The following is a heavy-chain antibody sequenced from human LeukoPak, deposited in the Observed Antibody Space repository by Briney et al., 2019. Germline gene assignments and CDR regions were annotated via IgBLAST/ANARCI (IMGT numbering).Heavy chain of an antibody. D-gene: IGHD2-2*03. CDR3: ARDGGLGHCSSTSCPGDGMDV. CDR2: IYHSGST. Sequence: PSETLSLTCAVSGGSISSSNWWSWVRQPPGKGLEWIGEIYHSGSTNYNPSLKGRVTISVDKSKNQFSLKLSSVTAADTAVYYCARDGGLGHCSSTSCPGDGMDVWGQGTTVTVSS. J-gene: IGHJ6*02. CDR1: GGSISSSNW. V-gene: IGHV4-4*02.